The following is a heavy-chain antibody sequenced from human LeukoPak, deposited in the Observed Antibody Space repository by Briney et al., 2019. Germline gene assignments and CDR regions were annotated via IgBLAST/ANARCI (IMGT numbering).Heavy chain of an antibody. V-gene: IGHV3-30*02. CDR2: IRNDGSNK. D-gene: IGHD3-10*01. CDR3: AKGVAYGSSALDY. CDR1: RFTLSSYG. Sequence: GGSLRLSCAASRFTLSSYGMHWVRQAPGKGLEWVAFIRNDGSNKYYPDSVKGRFTISRDNSKNTLYLQINSLRAEDTAVYYCAKGVAYGSSALDYWGQGTLVTVSS. J-gene: IGHJ4*02.